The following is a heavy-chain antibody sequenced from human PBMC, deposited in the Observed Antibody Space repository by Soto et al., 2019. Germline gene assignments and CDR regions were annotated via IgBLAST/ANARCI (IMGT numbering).Heavy chain of an antibody. D-gene: IGHD6-13*01. CDR2: ISGGGSIT. CDR3: AKPIRGAYSSSWYYFDY. CDR1: GFTFTNYA. V-gene: IGHV3-23*01. J-gene: IGHJ4*02. Sequence: GGSLRLSCAASGFTFTNYAMTWVRQAPGKGLEWVSTISGGGSITYYADSLKGRFTISRDNSKNTLYLQINSLRAKDTAVYTCAKPIRGAYSSSWYYFDYWGQGTLVTVSS.